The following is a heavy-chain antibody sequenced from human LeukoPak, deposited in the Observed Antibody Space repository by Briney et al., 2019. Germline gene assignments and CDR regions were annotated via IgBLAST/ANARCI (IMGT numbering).Heavy chain of an antibody. CDR3: TRSDDYYGSGSYYRD. J-gene: IGHJ4*02. Sequence: SETLSLTCAVYNGSFSGYYWTWIRQPPGKGLEWIGEIKHSGRTTYTPSLKSRVSISVDPSKNQFSLKLSSVTAVDTAVYYCTRSDDYYGSGSYYRDWGQGTLVTVSS. CDR2: IKHSGRT. CDR1: NGSFSGYY. V-gene: IGHV4-34*01. D-gene: IGHD3-10*01.